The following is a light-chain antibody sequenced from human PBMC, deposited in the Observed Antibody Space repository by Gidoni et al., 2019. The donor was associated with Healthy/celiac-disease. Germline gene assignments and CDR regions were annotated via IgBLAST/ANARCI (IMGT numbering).Light chain of an antibody. Sequence: AIQLTQSPSSLSASVGDRVTITCRASLGIRSALAWYQQKPGKAPKLLIYDASSLESGVPSSFSGSGSGTDFSLTISSLQPEDFATYYCKQFNTHPFTCGPGSKVEI. V-gene: IGKV1-13*02. J-gene: IGKJ3*01. CDR2: DAS. CDR1: LGIRSA. CDR3: KQFNTHPFT.